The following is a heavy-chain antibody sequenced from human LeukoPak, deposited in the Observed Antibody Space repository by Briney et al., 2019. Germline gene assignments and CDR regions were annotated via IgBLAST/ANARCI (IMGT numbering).Heavy chain of an antibody. CDR1: GLTFTSDV. D-gene: IGHD6-19*01. V-gene: IGHV3-64*01. CDR2: ISSNGGST. J-gene: IGHJ4*02. Sequence: GGSLRLSCAASGLTFTSDVMYWVRQAPGRGLEYVSVISSNGGSTYYANSVKGRFIISRDNSKNMLYLQMGSLRAEDMAVYYCARRDSSGYFSDYWGQGTLVTVSS. CDR3: ARRDSSGYFSDY.